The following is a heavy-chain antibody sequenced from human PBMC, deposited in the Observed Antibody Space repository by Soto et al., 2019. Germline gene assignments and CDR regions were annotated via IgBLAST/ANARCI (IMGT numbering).Heavy chain of an antibody. CDR2: TYYRSKWNY. V-gene: IGHV6-1*01. D-gene: IGHD6-6*01. J-gene: IGHJ6*02. CDR3: VRQPLATLALCGMDV. Sequence: SQTLSLTCAISGDNVSANSAAWNWIRQSPSRGLEWLGRTYYRSKWNYDYAESVKSRMSITPDTANNQFSLQLNSVTPEDTAVYYCVRQPLATLALCGMDVWGQGTTVTVSS. CDR1: GDNVSANSAA.